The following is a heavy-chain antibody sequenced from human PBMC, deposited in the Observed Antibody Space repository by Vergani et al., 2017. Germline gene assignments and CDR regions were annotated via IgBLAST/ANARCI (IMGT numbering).Heavy chain of an antibody. D-gene: IGHD6-13*01. Sequence: QVHLNEAGPGLVKPSQTLSLTCTVSGASITSGSFYWSWIRQPAGKGLEWIGRIYTSGSTNYNPSLKSRVTISADTSKNQFSLKLNSVTAADTAVYYCARAAASALDNWGQGTLVTVSS. J-gene: IGHJ4*02. CDR3: ARAAASALDN. CDR2: IYTSGST. V-gene: IGHV4-61*02. CDR1: GASITSGSFY.